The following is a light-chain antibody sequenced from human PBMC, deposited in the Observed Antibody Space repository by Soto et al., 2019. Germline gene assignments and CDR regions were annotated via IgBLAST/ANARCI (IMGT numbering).Light chain of an antibody. CDR1: PNIYSN. CDR2: RAS. J-gene: IGKJ1*01. Sequence: EIVMTQSPATLSVSPGERATLSCTASPNIYSNIAWFQQRPGQAPRLLIYRASTRATGTPARFSGSGSGTEFTLTITSLQSEDFALYYCQQYHNLWTFGQGTEVESK. CDR3: QQYHNLWT. V-gene: IGKV3-15*01.